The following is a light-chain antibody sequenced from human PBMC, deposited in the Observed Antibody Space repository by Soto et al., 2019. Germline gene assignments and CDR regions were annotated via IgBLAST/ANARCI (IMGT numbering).Light chain of an antibody. CDR3: SSYTSSTTHWV. CDR1: SSDVGGYNY. Sequence: QSVLTQPASVSGSPGQSITISCTGISSDVGGYNYVSWYQQHPGKAPKLMIYEVSNRPSGVSNRFSGSKSGNTASLTISGLQAEDEADYYCSSYTSSTTHWVFGGGTKVTVL. CDR2: EVS. V-gene: IGLV2-14*01. J-gene: IGLJ3*02.